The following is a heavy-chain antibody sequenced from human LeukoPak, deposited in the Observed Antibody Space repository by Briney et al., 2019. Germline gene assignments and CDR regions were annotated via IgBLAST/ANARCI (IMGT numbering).Heavy chain of an antibody. J-gene: IGHJ4*02. CDR2: ISGTGGTT. D-gene: IGHD6-19*01. CDR1: GSTFSSYA. V-gene: IGHV3-23*01. Sequence: QPGGSLRLSCAASGSTFSSYAVTWVRQAPGKGLEWVSAISGTGGTTYYTDSVKGRFTISRDNSKNTLFLQMNSLRAEDTALYYCAKTYSSGWYLDYWGQGTLVTVSS. CDR3: AKTYSSGWYLDY.